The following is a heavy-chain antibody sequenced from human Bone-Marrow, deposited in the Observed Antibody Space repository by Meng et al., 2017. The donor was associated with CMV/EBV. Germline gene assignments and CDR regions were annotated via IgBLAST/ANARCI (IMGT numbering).Heavy chain of an antibody. V-gene: IGHV4-34*01. Sequence: SETLSLTCAVYGGSFSGYYWSWIRQPPGKGLEWIGEINHSGSTNYNPSLKSRVTISVDTSKNQFSLKLSSVTAADTAVYYCARGRDYYDSSGYYYPSFDYWGQGTLVTASS. CDR2: INHSGST. D-gene: IGHD3-22*01. CDR3: ARGRDYYDSSGYYYPSFDY. J-gene: IGHJ4*02. CDR1: GGSFSGYY.